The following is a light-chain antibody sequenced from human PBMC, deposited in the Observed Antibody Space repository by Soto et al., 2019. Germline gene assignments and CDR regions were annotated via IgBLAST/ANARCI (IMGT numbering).Light chain of an antibody. CDR3: QQSYISMT. V-gene: IGKV1-39*01. CDR2: AAS. CDR1: QSISSY. J-gene: IGKJ3*01. Sequence: DLQMTQSPSSLSASVGDRVTITCRASQSISSYLNWYQQKVGTAPNLLIYAASNLQSGVPSRFSGSGSGTDFTLTISSLQPEDFATYYCQQSYISMTFGPGTKVDLK.